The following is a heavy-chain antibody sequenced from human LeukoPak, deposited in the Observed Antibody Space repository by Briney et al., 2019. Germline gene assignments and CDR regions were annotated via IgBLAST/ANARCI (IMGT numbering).Heavy chain of an antibody. J-gene: IGHJ6*02. D-gene: IGHD4-17*01. V-gene: IGHV3-30-3*01. CDR2: ISYDGSNK. Sequence: GRSLRLSCVASGFTFSSYAMHWARQAPGKGLEWVAVISYDGSNKYYADSVKGRFTISRDNSKNTLYLQMNSLRAEDTAVYYCARDGPTTVTTSYYYYGMDVWGQGTTVTVSS. CDR3: ARDGPTTVTTSYYYYGMDV. CDR1: GFTFSSYA.